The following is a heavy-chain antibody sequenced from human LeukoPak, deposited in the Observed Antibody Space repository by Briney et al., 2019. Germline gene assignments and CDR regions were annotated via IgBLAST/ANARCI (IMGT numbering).Heavy chain of an antibody. J-gene: IGHJ4*02. V-gene: IGHV4-39*07. Sequence: PSETLSLTCTVSGGSISSSSYYWGWVRQPPGGGLEWFGSIYYSGSTYYNPSLKSQVTISVDTSKNQFSLKLSSVTAADTAVYYCAREVGSGAFFDYWGQGTLVTVSS. CDR2: IYYSGST. CDR3: AREVGSGAFFDY. CDR1: GGSISSSSYY. D-gene: IGHD1-26*01.